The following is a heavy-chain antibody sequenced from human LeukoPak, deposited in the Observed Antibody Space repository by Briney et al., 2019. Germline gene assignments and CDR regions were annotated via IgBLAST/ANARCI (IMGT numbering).Heavy chain of an antibody. V-gene: IGHV4-39*07. Sequence: PSETLSLTCTVSGGSISSSSYYWGWIRQPPGKGLEWIGSIYYSGSTYYNPSLKSRVTISVDTSKNQFSLKLSSVTAADTAVYYCARDWFGEGNNWFDPWGQGTLVTVSS. CDR1: GGSISSSSYY. CDR2: IYYSGST. D-gene: IGHD3-10*01. CDR3: ARDWFGEGNNWFDP. J-gene: IGHJ5*02.